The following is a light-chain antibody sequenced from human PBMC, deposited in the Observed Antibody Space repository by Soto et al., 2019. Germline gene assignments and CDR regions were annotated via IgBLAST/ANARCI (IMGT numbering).Light chain of an antibody. CDR3: YSAADDKGV. CDR1: VLAKKY. CDR2: KDS. Sequence: SYELTQPSSVSVYPGQTARITCSGDVLAKKYARWFQQKPGQAPVLVIYKDSERPSVIPERFSGSSSGTTVTLTISGAQVEDEADYYCYSAADDKGVFGGGNKVTGL. J-gene: IGLJ2*01. V-gene: IGLV3-27*01.